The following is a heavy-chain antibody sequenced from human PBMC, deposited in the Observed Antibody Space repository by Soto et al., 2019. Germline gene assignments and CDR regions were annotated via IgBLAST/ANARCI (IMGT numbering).Heavy chain of an antibody. CDR2: IRSKANSYAT. CDR1: GFTFSGSA. V-gene: IGHV3-73*02. J-gene: IGHJ3*02. CDR3: TRQDRSSSVLGAFDI. D-gene: IGHD6-19*01. Sequence: EVQLVESGGGLVQPGGSLKLSFAASGFTFSGSAMHWVRQASGKGLEWVGRIRSKANSYATAYAASVKGRFTISRDDSKNTAYLQMNSLKTEDTAVYYCTRQDRSSSVLGAFDIWGQGTMVTVSS.